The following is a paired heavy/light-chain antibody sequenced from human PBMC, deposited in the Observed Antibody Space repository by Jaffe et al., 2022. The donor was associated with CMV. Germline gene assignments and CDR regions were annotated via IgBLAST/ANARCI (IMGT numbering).Light chain of an antibody. J-gene: IGLJ2*01. CDR2: SHI. V-gene: IGLV1-44*01. CDR1: SSNIGSNT. Sequence: QSVLTQPPSASGTPGQRVTISCFGSSSNIGSNTVNWYQQLPGTAPKLLIYSHIQRPSGVPDRFSGSRSGTSASLAIGGLQSEDEADYYCAAWDDTLNGLIFGGGTRLTVL. CDR3: AAWDDTLNGLI.
Heavy chain of an antibody. V-gene: IGHV3-30*18. Sequence: QVQLVESGGGVVQPGRSLRLSCAASGFTFSSYGIHWVRQAPGKGLEWVAVISYDGSNQYYADSVRGRFTISRDNSNNTLYLQMNSLKAEDTAIYYCAKDLRTGRNKNYYGVDVWGQGTTVTVSS. CDR2: ISYDGSNQ. D-gene: IGHD1-26*01. CDR3: AKDLRTGRNKNYYGVDV. J-gene: IGHJ6*02. CDR1: GFTFSSYG.